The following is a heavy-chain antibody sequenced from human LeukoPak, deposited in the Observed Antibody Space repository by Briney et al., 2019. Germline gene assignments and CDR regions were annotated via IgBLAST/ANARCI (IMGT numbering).Heavy chain of an antibody. CDR3: ARDLSYYGSGRAFDI. D-gene: IGHD3-10*01. CDR1: GYTFTSYA. Sequence: ASVKVSCKASGYTFTSYAMNWVRQVPGQGLEWMGWINTNTGNPTYAQGFTGRFVFSLDTSVSTAYLQISSLRAEDTAVYYCARDLSYYGSGRAFDIWGQGTMVTVSS. V-gene: IGHV7-4-1*02. CDR2: INTNTGNP. J-gene: IGHJ3*02.